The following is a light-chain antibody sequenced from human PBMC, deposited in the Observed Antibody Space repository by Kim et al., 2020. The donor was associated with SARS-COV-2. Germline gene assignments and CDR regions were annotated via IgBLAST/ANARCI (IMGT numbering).Light chain of an antibody. V-gene: IGKV1-39*01. Sequence: DIQMTQSPSSLSASVGDRVTITCRASQSISSYLNWYQQKPGKAPKLLIYAASSLQSGVPSRFSGSGSGTDFTLTISSLQPEDFATYYCQQSYGTPLYTFGQGTKLEI. J-gene: IGKJ2*01. CDR3: QQSYGTPLYT. CDR1: QSISSY. CDR2: AAS.